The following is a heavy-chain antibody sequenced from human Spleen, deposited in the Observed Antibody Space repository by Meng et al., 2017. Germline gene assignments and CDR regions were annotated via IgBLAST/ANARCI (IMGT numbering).Heavy chain of an antibody. J-gene: IGHJ4*02. CDR3: AHGSNYYDSSGYYYTV. CDR2: NSWDDDK. Sequence: LVHPPEPLALASSCSGFILSPCGVGECLIRQPSGKALGLRALNSWDDDKRYSPSLKSRVTITKDTSNNQVVLTMTNMDPEDTATYYCAHGSNYYDSSGYYYTVWGQGTLVTVSS. D-gene: IGHD3-22*01. CDR1: GFILSPCGVG. V-gene: IGHV2-5*02.